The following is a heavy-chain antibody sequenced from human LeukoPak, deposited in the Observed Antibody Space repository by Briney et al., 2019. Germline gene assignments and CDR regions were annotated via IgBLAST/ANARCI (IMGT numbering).Heavy chain of an antibody. CDR2: FDPEDGET. V-gene: IGHV1-24*01. D-gene: IGHD6-6*01. CDR3: ARDRRSRPLPPNYYYYGMDV. CDR1: GYTLTELS. J-gene: IGHJ6*02. Sequence: GASVKVSCKVSGYTLTELSMHWVRQAPGKGLEWMGGFDPEDGETIYAQKFQGRVTMTEDTSTDTAYMELSSLRSEDTAVYYCARDRRSRPLPPNYYYYGMDVWGQGTTVTVSS.